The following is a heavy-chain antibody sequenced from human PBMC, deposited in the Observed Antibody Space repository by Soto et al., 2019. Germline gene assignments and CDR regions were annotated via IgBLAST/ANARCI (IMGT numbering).Heavy chain of an antibody. CDR2: TYYRSKWYN. CDR1: GDSVSSNSAA. D-gene: IGHD3-3*01. J-gene: IGHJ3*02. Sequence: PSPTLSLTCAISGDSVSSNSAAWNWIRQSPSRGLEWLGRTYYRSKWYNDYAVSVKSRITINPDTPKNQFSLQLNSVTPEDTAVYYCARDMPCHYDFWSGYYTHAFDIWGQGTMVTVSS. CDR3: ARDMPCHYDFWSGYYTHAFDI. V-gene: IGHV6-1*01.